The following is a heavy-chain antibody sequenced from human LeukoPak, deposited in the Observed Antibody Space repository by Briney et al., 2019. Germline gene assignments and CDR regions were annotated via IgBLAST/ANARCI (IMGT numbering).Heavy chain of an antibody. J-gene: IGHJ4*02. Sequence: ASVKVSCNVSGYTLTELSMHWVRQAPGKGLEWMGGFDPEDGETIYAQKFQGRVTTTEDTSTDTAYMELSSLRSEDTAVYYCAWVGAGPGYGFDYWGQGTLVTVSS. CDR3: AWVGAGPGYGFDY. D-gene: IGHD1-26*01. V-gene: IGHV1-24*01. CDR2: FDPEDGET. CDR1: GYTLTELS.